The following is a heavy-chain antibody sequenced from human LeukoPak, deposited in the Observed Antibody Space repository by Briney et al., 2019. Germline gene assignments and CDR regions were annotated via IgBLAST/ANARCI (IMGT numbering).Heavy chain of an antibody. CDR3: ATVDVVAEKGFDY. CDR1: GGSMSCSY. D-gene: IGHD5-12*01. CDR2: IFYTGST. Sequence: PSETLSLTCTVSGGSMSCSYWSWIRQPPGKGLEWIGYIFYTGSTNYNPSLKSRVIISVDTSKNQFSLKLNSVTAADTAVYYCATVDVVAEKGFDYWGQGTLVTVSS. V-gene: IGHV4-59*01. J-gene: IGHJ4*02.